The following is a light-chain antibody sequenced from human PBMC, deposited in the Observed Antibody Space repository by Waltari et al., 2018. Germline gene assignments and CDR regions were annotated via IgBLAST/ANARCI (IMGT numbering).Light chain of an antibody. V-gene: IGLV2-23*01. CDR2: EAN. Sequence: QSALTQPASVSGSPGQSITISCTGTSNDVGIYNLVSWYQQHPGKAPKLIIYEANKRPSGISNRLSGSKSGNTASLTISGLEAEDEAEYYCCSYAGSIFVFGTGTKVTVL. CDR1: SNDVGIYNL. J-gene: IGLJ1*01. CDR3: CSYAGSIFV.